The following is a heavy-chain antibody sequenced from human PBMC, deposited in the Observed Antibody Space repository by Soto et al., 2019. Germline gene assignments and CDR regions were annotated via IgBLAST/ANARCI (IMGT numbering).Heavy chain of an antibody. J-gene: IGHJ3*02. CDR3: ARVGRITMVRGVPYGAFDS. Sequence: ASVKVSCKASGYTFTGYYMHWVRQAPGQGLEWMGWINPNSGGTNYAQKFQGWVTMTRDTSISTAYMELSRLRSDDTAVYYCARVGRITMVRGVPYGAFDSWGQGTMVTVSS. CDR2: INPNSGGT. V-gene: IGHV1-2*04. CDR1: GYTFTGYY. D-gene: IGHD3-10*01.